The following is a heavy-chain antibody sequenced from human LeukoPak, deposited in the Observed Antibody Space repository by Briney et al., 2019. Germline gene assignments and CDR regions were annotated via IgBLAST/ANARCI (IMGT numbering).Heavy chain of an antibody. V-gene: IGHV3-74*01. Sequence: GGSLRLSCAASGFTFSSYWMHWVRQAPGKGLVWVSRINSDGSSTSYADSVKGRFTISSDNAKNTLYLQMNSLRAEDTAVYYCARDRVLRYFDWYAFDIWGQGTMVTVSS. CDR2: INSDGSST. J-gene: IGHJ3*02. CDR1: GFTFSSYW. D-gene: IGHD3-9*01. CDR3: ARDRVLRYFDWYAFDI.